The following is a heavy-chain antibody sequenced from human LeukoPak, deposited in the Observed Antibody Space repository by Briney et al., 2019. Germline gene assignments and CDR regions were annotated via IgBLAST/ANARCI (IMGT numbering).Heavy chain of an antibody. V-gene: IGHV5-51*01. CDR2: IYPGDSET. CDR3: ARALRTGQGDYVPVL. Sequence: GESLKISCKASGYRFTNYWIGWVRQMPGKGLEWVTIIYPGDSETRYSPSFQGQVTISADKSIDTAYLQWSSLKASDTAMYYCARALRTGQGDYVPVLWGQGTLVTVSP. D-gene: IGHD4-17*01. J-gene: IGHJ4*02. CDR1: GYRFTNYW.